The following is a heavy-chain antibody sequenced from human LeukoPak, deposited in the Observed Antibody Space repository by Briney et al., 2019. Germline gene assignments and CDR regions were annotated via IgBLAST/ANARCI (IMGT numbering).Heavy chain of an antibody. CDR2: IKQDGSEK. V-gene: IGHV3-7*01. CDR1: GLTFRNHW. CDR3: ARDSPERGYSYGPLDNYFDY. D-gene: IGHD5-18*01. J-gene: IGHJ4*02. Sequence: GGSLRLPCAASGLTFRNHWMTWVRQAPGKGLEWVANIKQDGSEKYYVDSVKGRFTISRDNAKNSLYLQMNSLRAEDTAVYYCARDSPERGYSYGPLDNYFDYWGQGTLVTVSS.